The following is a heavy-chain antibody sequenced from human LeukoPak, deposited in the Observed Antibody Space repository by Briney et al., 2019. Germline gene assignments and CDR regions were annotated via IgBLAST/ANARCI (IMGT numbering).Heavy chain of an antibody. CDR3: ARLQDF. Sequence: GESLKISCQVSGYIFTTYWITWVRQMPGKGLEWMGRIDPSTSYTKYNPSFQGHITITADKSINTAYLQWSSLKASDTAMYYCARLQDFWGQGTLVTVSS. J-gene: IGHJ4*02. CDR2: IDPSTSYT. V-gene: IGHV5-10-1*01. CDR1: GYIFTTYW.